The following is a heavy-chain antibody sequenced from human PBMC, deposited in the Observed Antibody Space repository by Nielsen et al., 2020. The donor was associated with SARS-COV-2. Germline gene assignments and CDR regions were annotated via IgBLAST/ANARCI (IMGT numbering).Heavy chain of an antibody. V-gene: IGHV3-23*01. CDR1: GFTFSSYA. D-gene: IGHD4-17*01. J-gene: IGHJ4*02. CDR2: ISNSGDIT. CDR3: ARFRTTVTTETFDY. Sequence: GGSLRLSCTTSGFTFSSYAMSWVRQAPGKGLAWVSSISNSGDITYYADSVKGRFTASRDNSKNTLYLQMHSLRAEDTAIYYCARFRTTVTTETFDYWGQGTLVTVSS.